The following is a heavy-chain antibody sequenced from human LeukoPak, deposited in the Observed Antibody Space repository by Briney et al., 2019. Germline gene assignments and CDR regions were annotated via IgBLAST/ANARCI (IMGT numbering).Heavy chain of an antibody. CDR2: ISYHGSDE. CDR1: GFTFSDYA. Sequence: PGRSLRLSCAASGFTFSDYAMHWVRQAPGKGLEWVALISYHGSDEYYADSVKGRFAISRDNSKSMLFLQLNSLRAEDTALYYCARDLHYYVAMDVWGQGTTVTVSS. V-gene: IGHV3-30*09. D-gene: IGHD3-10*02. J-gene: IGHJ6*02. CDR3: ARDLHYYVAMDV.